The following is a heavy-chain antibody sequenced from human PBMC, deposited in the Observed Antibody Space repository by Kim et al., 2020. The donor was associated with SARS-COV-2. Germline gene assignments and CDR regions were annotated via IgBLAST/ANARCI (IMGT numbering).Heavy chain of an antibody. J-gene: IGHJ4*02. CDR1: GFTFRSYW. CDR3: ANIIGYAFDY. D-gene: IGHD2-15*01. CDR2: ISQDGSVK. Sequence: GGSLRLSCAASGFTFRSYWMSWVRQAPGKGLEWVAHISQDGSVKFYADSVKGRITISRDNAKNSLYLQMDSLRAEDTAVYYCANIIGYAFDYWGQGTMVT. V-gene: IGHV3-7*03.